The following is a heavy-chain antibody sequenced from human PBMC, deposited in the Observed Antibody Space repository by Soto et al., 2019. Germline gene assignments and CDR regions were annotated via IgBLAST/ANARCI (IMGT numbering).Heavy chain of an antibody. CDR3: ARVCGGDCHYGMDV. Sequence: QVQLQESGPGLVKPSQTLSLPCTVSGGSISSGGYYWSWIRQHPGKGLEWIGYIYYSGSTYYNPFLKSRVTLAVDTSKNQFALKLSSVTAADTAVYYCARVCGGDCHYGMDVWGQGTTVTVSS. V-gene: IGHV4-31*03. D-gene: IGHD2-21*02. CDR2: IYYSGST. J-gene: IGHJ6*02. CDR1: GGSISSGGYY.